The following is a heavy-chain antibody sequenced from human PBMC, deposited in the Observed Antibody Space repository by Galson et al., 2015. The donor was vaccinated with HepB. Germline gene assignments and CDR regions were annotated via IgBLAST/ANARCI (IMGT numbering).Heavy chain of an antibody. V-gene: IGHV3-7*01. J-gene: IGHJ4*02. CDR2: IKQDGSGK. CDR1: GFTFSNAW. Sequence: SLRLSCAASGFTFSNAWMSWVRQAPGKGLEWVANIKQDGSGKYYVDSVKGRFTISRDNAKNSLYLQMNSLRAEDTAVYYCARDLYDFWSGYYSLGYFDYWGQGTLVTVSS. CDR3: ARDLYDFWSGYYSLGYFDY. D-gene: IGHD3-3*01.